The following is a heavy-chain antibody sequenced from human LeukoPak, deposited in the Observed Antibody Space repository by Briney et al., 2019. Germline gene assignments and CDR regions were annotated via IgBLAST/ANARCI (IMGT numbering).Heavy chain of an antibody. CDR2: ISGSGGST. D-gene: IGHD1-1*01. CDR3: ANSRQLNWFDP. CDR1: GFTFSSYA. V-gene: IGHV3-23*01. Sequence: GGSLRLSCAASGFTFSSYAMSWVRQAPGKGLEWVSAISGSGGSTYYADSVKGRFTISRDNSRNTLYLQMNSLRAEDTAVYYCANSRQLNWFDPWGQGTLVTVSS. J-gene: IGHJ5*02.